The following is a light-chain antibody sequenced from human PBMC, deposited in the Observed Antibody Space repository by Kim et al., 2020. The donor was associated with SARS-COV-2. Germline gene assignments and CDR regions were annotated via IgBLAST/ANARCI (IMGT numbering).Light chain of an antibody. CDR1: QSVSHY. V-gene: IGKV1-5*01. CDR2: DAS. CDR3: HQYDTSPLS. Sequence: DIQMTQSPSTLSASVGDRVTMTCRASQSVSHYLAWYQHKPGKAPKLLVYDASSLEGGVPSRFSGSGSGTEFTLTITSLQPDDFATYYCHQYDTSPLSFGQGTKVEIK. J-gene: IGKJ1*01.